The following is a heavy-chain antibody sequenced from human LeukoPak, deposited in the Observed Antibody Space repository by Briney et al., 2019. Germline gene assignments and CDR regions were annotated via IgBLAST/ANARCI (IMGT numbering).Heavy chain of an antibody. CDR1: GFTFSSYA. J-gene: IGHJ4*02. CDR3: AAQRETYYYDSSGYYYDDY. V-gene: IGHV3-23*01. Sequence: GGSLRLSCAASGFTFSSYAMSWVRQAPGKGLEWVSAISGSGGSTYYADSVKGRFTISRDNSKNTLYLQMNSLRAEDTAVYYCAAQRETYYYDSSGYYYDDYWGQGTLVTVSS. D-gene: IGHD3-22*01. CDR2: ISGSGGST.